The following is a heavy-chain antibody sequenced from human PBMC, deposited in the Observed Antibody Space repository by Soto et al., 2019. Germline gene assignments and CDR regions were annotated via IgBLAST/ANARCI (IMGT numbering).Heavy chain of an antibody. CDR2: ISSNGVGT. V-gene: IGHV3-64*01. J-gene: IGHJ6*03. Sequence: GGSLRLSCAASGFTLSGYAMDWVRQAPGKGLEYVSGISSNGVGTYYAKYVQGRFTISRDNSKNTVYLQMGSLRPEDMAAYYCARRARPDFYYMDVWGKGTTVTVSS. D-gene: IGHD6-6*01. CDR1: GFTLSGYA. CDR3: ARRARPDFYYMDV.